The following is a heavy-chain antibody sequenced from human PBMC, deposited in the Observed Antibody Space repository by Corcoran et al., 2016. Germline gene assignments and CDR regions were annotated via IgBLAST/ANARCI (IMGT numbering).Heavy chain of an antibody. CDR2: IIPIFGTA. J-gene: IGHJ6*02. V-gene: IGHV1-69*06. Sequence: VQLVQSGAEVKKPGSSVKVSCKASGGTFSSYAISWVRQAPGQGLEWMGGIIPIFGTANYAQKFQGRVTITADKSTSTAYMELSSRRSEDTAVYYWARFGYSSSWYREDYYYGMDVWGQGTTVTVCS. D-gene: IGHD6-13*01. CDR3: ARFGYSSSWYREDYYYGMDV. CDR1: GGTFSSYA.